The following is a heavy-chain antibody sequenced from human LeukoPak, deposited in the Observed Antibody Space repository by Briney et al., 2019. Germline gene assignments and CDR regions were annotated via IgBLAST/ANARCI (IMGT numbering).Heavy chain of an antibody. V-gene: IGHV3-21*01. CDR3: ARDSYAWLVTKNDAFDI. CDR1: GFTFSSYS. J-gene: IGHJ3*02. CDR2: ISSSSSYI. D-gene: IGHD2-21*02. Sequence: GGSLRLSCAASGFTFSSYSMNWVRQAPGKGLEWVSSISSSSSYIYYADSVKGRFTISRDNAKNSLYLQMNSLRAEDTAVYYCARDSYAWLVTKNDAFDIWGQGTMVTVSS.